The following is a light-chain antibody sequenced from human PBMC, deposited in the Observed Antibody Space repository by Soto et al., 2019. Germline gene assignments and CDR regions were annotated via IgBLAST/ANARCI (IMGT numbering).Light chain of an antibody. Sequence: DIVMTQSPDSLAVSLGERATINCKSSQSVLYRSNNKNYFAWYQQKPGQPPKLLIYWASTRESGVPDRFSGSGSGTDFTLTISSLQAEDVAVYYCQQYYSTPVTFGGGTKVEIK. CDR1: QSVLYRSNNKNY. J-gene: IGKJ4*01. V-gene: IGKV4-1*01. CDR3: QQYYSTPVT. CDR2: WAS.